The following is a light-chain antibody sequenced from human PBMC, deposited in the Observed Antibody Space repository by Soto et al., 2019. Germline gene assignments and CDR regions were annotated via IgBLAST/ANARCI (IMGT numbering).Light chain of an antibody. Sequence: QSALTQPASVSGSPGQSITISCTGTSSDIGAYNYVSWYQRHPGRAPKLIIYNVNDRPPWISDRFSGSKSDNAASLTISGLQTEDEADYLCSSYTSTGPPVLFGGGTQLTVL. CDR2: NVN. V-gene: IGLV2-14*03. CDR3: SSYTSTGPPVL. CDR1: SSDIGAYNY. J-gene: IGLJ3*02.